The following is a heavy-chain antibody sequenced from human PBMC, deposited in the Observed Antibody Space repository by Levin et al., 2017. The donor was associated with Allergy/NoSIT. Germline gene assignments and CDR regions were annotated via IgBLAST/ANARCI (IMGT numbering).Heavy chain of an antibody. V-gene: IGHV3-7*01. Sequence: GGSLRLSCAASGFTFSSFWMSWVRQAPGKGLEWVANIKQDGSEKYYVDSVKGRFSISRDNAKNSLYLQMNSLRGEDTAVYYCARDTASISMIVGGYFQLWGRGTLVAVSS. D-gene: IGHD3-22*01. CDR1: GFTFSSFW. CDR2: IKQDGSEK. J-gene: IGHJ1*01. CDR3: ARDTASISMIVGGYFQL.